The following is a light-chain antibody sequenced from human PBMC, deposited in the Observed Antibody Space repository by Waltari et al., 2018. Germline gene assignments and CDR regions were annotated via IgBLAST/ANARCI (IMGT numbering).Light chain of an antibody. V-gene: IGKV3-15*01. Sequence: EIVMTQSPATLSVSPGERATLPCRASQSTSSKLAWYQQKPGQTPRLLIYGASTRATAIPDRFSGSGSGTEFTLTISSLQSEDFAVYYCQQYNTWPETFGQGTKVEIK. CDR2: GAS. CDR3: QQYNTWPET. CDR1: QSTSSK. J-gene: IGKJ1*01.